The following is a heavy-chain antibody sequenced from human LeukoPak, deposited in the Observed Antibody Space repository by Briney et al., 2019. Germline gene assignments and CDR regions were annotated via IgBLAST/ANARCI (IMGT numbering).Heavy chain of an antibody. J-gene: IGHJ5*02. CDR2: IYHSGST. Sequence: SQTLSLTCAVSGGSISSGGYSWSWIRQRPGKGLEWIGYIYHSGSTYYNPSLKSRVTISVDRSKNQFSLKLSSVTAADTAVYYCARGQIYSSSWGFDPWGQGTLVTVSS. CDR1: GGSISSGGYS. V-gene: IGHV4-30-2*01. D-gene: IGHD6-13*01. CDR3: ARGQIYSSSWGFDP.